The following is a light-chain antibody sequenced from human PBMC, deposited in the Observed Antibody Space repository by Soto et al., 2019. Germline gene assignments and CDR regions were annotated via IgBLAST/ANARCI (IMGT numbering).Light chain of an antibody. CDR2: AAS. V-gene: IGKV1-27*01. CDR1: QAISNY. J-gene: IGKJ3*01. Sequence: DIQMTQSPSSLSASVGDRVTITCLASQAISNYLAWYQLKPGKVPKLLIYAASILQSGVPSRFSGSGSGTDFTLTISSLQPEDIATYYCQKYSGAPFTFGPGTKVDIK. CDR3: QKYSGAPFT.